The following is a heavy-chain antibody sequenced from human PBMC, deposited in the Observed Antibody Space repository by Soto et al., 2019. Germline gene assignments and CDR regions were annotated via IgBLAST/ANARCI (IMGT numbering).Heavy chain of an antibody. V-gene: IGHV3-73*01. CDR2: IRSRANSYAT. D-gene: IGHD5-18*01. CDR1: GFTFSGSA. Sequence: GGSLRLSCAASGFTFSGSAMHWVRQASGKGLEWVGRIRSRANSYATAYAASVKGRFTISRDDSKNTAYLQMNSLKTEDTAVYYCTGTVDTAMVIYDYWGQGTLVTVSS. J-gene: IGHJ4*02. CDR3: TGTVDTAMVIYDY.